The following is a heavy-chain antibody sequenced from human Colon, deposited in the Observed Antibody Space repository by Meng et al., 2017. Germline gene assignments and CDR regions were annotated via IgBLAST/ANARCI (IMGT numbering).Heavy chain of an antibody. CDR3: ARGRYYGKDV. CDR2: IDSDGSST. Sequence: GESLKISCAASGFTFSSYWMHWVRQAPGKGLVWVSAIDSDGSSTNYADSVKGRFNISRDNAKNKLYLQMNSLRAEDTAVYYCARGRYYGKDVWGQGTTVTVSS. J-gene: IGHJ6*02. V-gene: IGHV3-74*01. CDR1: GFTFSSYW.